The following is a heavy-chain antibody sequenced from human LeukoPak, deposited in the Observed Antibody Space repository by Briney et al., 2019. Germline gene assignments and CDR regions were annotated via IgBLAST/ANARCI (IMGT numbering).Heavy chain of an antibody. V-gene: IGHV4-34*01. CDR3: ARASLKNFYYGSGSDKYYFDY. CDR2: INHSGST. D-gene: IGHD3-10*01. CDR1: GGSFSGYY. Sequence: SETLSLTCAVYGGSFSGYYWSWIRQPPGKGLEWIGEINHSGSTNYNPSLKSRVTISVDTSKNQFSLELSSVTAADTAVYYCARASLKNFYYGSGSDKYYFDYWGQGTLVTVSS. J-gene: IGHJ4*02.